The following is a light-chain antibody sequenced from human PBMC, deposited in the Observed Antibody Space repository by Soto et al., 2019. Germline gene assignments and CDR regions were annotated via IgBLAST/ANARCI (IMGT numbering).Light chain of an antibody. V-gene: IGKV3-11*01. CDR3: QQRSNWFT. CDR2: DAS. Sequence: SPGARATLSCRASQSVSSYLAWYQQKPGQAPRLLIYDASNRATGIPARFSGSGSGTDFTLTISSLEPEDFAVYYCQQRSNWFTFGQGTRLEIK. CDR1: QSVSSY. J-gene: IGKJ5*01.